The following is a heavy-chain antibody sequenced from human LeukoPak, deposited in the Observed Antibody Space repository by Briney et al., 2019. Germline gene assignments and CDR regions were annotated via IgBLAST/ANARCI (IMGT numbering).Heavy chain of an antibody. J-gene: IGHJ3*02. V-gene: IGHV4-4*07. D-gene: IGHD2-8*02. CDR2: IYTSGST. Sequence: SETLSLTCTVSGGSISSYYWGWIRQPAGKGLEWIGRIYTSGSTNYNPSLKSRVTMSVDTSKNQFSLKLTSVTAADTALYYCARGYCTGGFCYYDAFDIWGQGTKVTVSS. CDR1: GGSISSYY. CDR3: ARGYCTGGFCYYDAFDI.